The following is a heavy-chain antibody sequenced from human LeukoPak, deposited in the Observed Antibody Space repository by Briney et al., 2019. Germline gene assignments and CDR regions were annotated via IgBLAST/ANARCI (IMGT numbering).Heavy chain of an antibody. Sequence: SETLSLTCTVSGGSISTYYWSWIRQPPGKGLEWIGYIYYTGSTNYNLSLKSRVTISVDTSKNQFSLKLSSVTAADTAVYFCAGGGDSGGYYYPMFDYWGQGTLVTVSS. CDR2: IYYTGST. J-gene: IGHJ4*02. CDR3: AGGGDSGGYYYPMFDY. D-gene: IGHD3-22*01. V-gene: IGHV4-59*01. CDR1: GGSISTYY.